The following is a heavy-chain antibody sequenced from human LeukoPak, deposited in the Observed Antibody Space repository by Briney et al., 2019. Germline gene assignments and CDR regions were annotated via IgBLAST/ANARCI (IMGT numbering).Heavy chain of an antibody. CDR3: ARHHSSSWYHFDY. CDR2: IYPGDSDT. CDR1: GYSFTSYW. Sequence: GESLKISCKGSGYSFTSYWVGWVRQMPGKGLEWMGIIYPGDSDTRYSPSFQGQVTISADKSISTAYLQWSSLKASDTAMYYCARHHSSSWYHFDYWGQGTLVTVSS. D-gene: IGHD6-13*01. V-gene: IGHV5-51*01. J-gene: IGHJ4*02.